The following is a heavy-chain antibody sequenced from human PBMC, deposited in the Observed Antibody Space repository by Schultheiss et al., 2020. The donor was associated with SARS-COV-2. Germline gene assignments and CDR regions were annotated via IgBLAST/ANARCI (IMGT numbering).Heavy chain of an antibody. J-gene: IGHJ3*02. CDR3: ARVSRDGYSYDAFDI. D-gene: IGHD5-24*01. Sequence: GGSLRLSCAASGFTFSSYAMSWVRQAPGKGLEWVSAISGSGGSTYYADSVKGRFTISRDNSKNTLYLQMNSLRAEDTAVYYCARVSRDGYSYDAFDIWGQGTMVTVSS. CDR1: GFTFSSYA. V-gene: IGHV3-23*01. CDR2: ISGSGGST.